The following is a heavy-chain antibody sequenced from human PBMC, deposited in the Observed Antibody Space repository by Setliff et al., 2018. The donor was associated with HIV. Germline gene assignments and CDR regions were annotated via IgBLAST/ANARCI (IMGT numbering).Heavy chain of an antibody. CDR2: VVPTIHEA. D-gene: IGHD3-22*01. CDR3: ARGADASGYFYREYFQH. Sequence: SVKVSCKASGGTSSNYAINWVRQAPGQGLEWMGGVVPTIHEATYAQKFQGRVTITADGSATTVYMEMSGLTSEDTAIYYCARGADASGYFYREYFQHWGQGTLVTVSS. CDR1: GGTSSNYA. V-gene: IGHV1-69*13. J-gene: IGHJ1*01.